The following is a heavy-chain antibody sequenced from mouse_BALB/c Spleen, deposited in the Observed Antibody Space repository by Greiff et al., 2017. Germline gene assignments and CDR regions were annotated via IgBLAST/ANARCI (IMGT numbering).Heavy chain of an antibody. CDR1: GFNIKDTY. J-gene: IGHJ4*01. CDR2: IDPANGNT. Sequence: VQLKESGAELVKPGASVKLSCTASGFNIKDTYMHWVKQRPEQGLEWIGRIDPANGNTKYDPKFQGKATITADTSSNTAYLQLSSLTSEDTAVYYCARSPIYYGYDVGAMDYWGQGTSVTVSS. V-gene: IGHV14-3*02. CDR3: ARSPIYYGYDVGAMDY. D-gene: IGHD2-2*01.